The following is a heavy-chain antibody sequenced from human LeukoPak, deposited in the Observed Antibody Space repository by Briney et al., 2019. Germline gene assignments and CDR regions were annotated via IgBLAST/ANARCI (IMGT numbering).Heavy chain of an antibody. CDR3: AREVYCSSTSCYSFIDY. V-gene: IGHV3-7*01. CDR1: GFTFSSYW. Sequence: PGGSLRLSCAASGFTFSSYWMSWVRQAPGKGLEWVANIKQDGSEKYYVDSVKGRFTISRDNAKNSLYLQMNSLRAEDTAVYYCAREVYCSSTSCYSFIDYWGQGTLVTVSS. J-gene: IGHJ4*02. D-gene: IGHD2-2*01. CDR2: IKQDGSEK.